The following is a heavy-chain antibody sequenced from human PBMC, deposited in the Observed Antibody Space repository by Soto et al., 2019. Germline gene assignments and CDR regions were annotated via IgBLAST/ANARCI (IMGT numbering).Heavy chain of an antibody. CDR3: ARSEADYYYGHENDAFDI. D-gene: IGHD3-22*01. J-gene: IGHJ3*02. Sequence: QVQLVQSGGEVKKPGASVKVSCKASGYTFTGHGISWVRQAPGQGLAWMGWISGYNGNTNYAQKLQGRVTMTTDTATSTAYMELRRLRSDDTAVYYCARSEADYYYGHENDAFDIWGQGTMVTVSS. CDR2: ISGYNGNT. CDR1: GYTFTGHG. V-gene: IGHV1-18*01.